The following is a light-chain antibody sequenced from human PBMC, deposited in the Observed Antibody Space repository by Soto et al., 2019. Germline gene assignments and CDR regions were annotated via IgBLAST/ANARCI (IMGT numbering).Light chain of an antibody. CDR1: TIDVDSSNY. CDR2: DVS. Sequence: QSALTQPRSVSGSPGQSVTISCTGPTIDVDSSNYVSWYQQHPGKAPKLMIYDVSERSSGVPDRFSGSKSGSTASLTISGLQAEDEADYYCCSYATTFYVFGSGTKVTVL. J-gene: IGLJ1*01. CDR3: CSYATTFYV. V-gene: IGLV2-11*01.